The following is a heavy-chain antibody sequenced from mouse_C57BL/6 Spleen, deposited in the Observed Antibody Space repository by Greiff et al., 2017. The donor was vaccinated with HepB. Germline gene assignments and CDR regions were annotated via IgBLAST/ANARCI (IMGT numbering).Heavy chain of an antibody. Sequence: VQLQQPGAELVKPGASVKLSCKASGYTFTSYWMQWVKQRPGQGLEWIGEIDPSDSYTNYNQKFKGKATLTVDTSSSTAYMQLSSLTSEDSAVYYCARYENWFAYWGQGTLVTVSA. V-gene: IGHV1-50*01. D-gene: IGHD2-12*01. CDR3: ARYENWFAY. CDR2: IDPSDSYT. J-gene: IGHJ3*01. CDR1: GYTFTSYW.